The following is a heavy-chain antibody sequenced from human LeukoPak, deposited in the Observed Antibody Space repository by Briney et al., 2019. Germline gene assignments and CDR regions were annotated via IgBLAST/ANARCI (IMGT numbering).Heavy chain of an antibody. J-gene: IGHJ3*02. CDR1: GGSISSGSYY. Sequence: SQTLSLTCTVSGGSISSGSYYWSWIRQPAGKGLEWIGRIYTSGSTNYSPSLKSRVTVSVDTSKNQFSLKLSSVTAADTAVYYCARDTSVVRDAFDIWGQGTMVTVSS. D-gene: IGHD2/OR15-2a*01. V-gene: IGHV4-61*02. CDR2: IYTSGST. CDR3: ARDTSVVRDAFDI.